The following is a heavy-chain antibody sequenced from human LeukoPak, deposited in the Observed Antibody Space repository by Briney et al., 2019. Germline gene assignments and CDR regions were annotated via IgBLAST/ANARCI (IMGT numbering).Heavy chain of an antibody. D-gene: IGHD5-24*01. V-gene: IGHV3-48*03. Sequence: GGSLRLSCAASGFTFSSCEMNWVRQAPGKGLEWVSYISSSGSTIYYTDSVKGRFTISRDNAKNSLYLQMNSLRAEDTAVYYCARGTPPNYRYYFDYWGQGTLVTVSS. CDR2: ISSSGSTI. J-gene: IGHJ4*02. CDR1: GFTFSSCE. CDR3: ARGTPPNYRYYFDY.